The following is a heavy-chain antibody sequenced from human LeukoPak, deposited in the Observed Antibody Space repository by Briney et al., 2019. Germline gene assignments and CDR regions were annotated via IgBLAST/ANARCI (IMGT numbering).Heavy chain of an antibody. CDR1: GFTFSSYE. J-gene: IGHJ4*02. CDR3: ARFFDFWSGYYTNYFDY. D-gene: IGHD3-3*01. CDR2: ISSSGSTI. V-gene: IGHV3-48*03. Sequence: PGGSLRLSCAASGFTFSSYEMNWVRQAPGKGLEWVSYISSSGSTIYYADSVKGRFTISRDNAKNSPYLQMNSLRAEDTAVYYCARFFDFWSGYYTNYFDYWGQGTLVTVSS.